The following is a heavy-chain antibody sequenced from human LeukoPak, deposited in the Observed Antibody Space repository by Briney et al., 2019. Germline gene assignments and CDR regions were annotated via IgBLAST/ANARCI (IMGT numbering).Heavy chain of an antibody. J-gene: IGHJ4*02. D-gene: IGHD4-11*01. CDR3: ASRALQPQAHFDY. Sequence: GASVKVSCTASGHTFTGYSMNWVRQAPGQGLECMGWINPTSGGTNYATTLQRRVTMTRAPSTSPAYMEMSRLRSDDTAVYSCASRALQPQAHFDYWGQGTRVTVSS. V-gene: IGHV1-2*02. CDR2: INPTSGGT. CDR1: GHTFTGYS.